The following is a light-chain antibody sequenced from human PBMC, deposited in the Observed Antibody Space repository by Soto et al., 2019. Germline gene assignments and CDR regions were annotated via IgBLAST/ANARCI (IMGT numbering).Light chain of an antibody. J-gene: IGKJ2*01. Sequence: EIVMTQSPATLSVSPGERATLSCRASQSVSSNLAWYQQKPGQAPRLLIYGASTRATGSPARFTGSASGTEFTLTISSLQSEDFAMYSCQQYNNWPPYTFGQGTNLEIK. V-gene: IGKV3-15*01. CDR1: QSVSSN. CDR3: QQYNNWPPYT. CDR2: GAS.